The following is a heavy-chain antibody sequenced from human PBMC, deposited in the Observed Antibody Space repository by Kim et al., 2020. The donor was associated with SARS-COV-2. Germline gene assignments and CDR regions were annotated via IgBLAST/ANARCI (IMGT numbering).Heavy chain of an antibody. CDR2: INWNGRGT. D-gene: IGHD1-1*01. J-gene: IGHJ5*02. Sequence: GGSLRLSCSASGFVFDDYGMYWVRQVPGKGLEWIAQINWNGRGTSYAASVEGRFSISRDNARNSLYLDMHSLRGEDTARYFCVRDHMRALGIPFFGPWGQGTVVTVSS. CDR3: VRDHMRALGIPFFGP. CDR1: GFVFDDYG. V-gene: IGHV3-20*04.